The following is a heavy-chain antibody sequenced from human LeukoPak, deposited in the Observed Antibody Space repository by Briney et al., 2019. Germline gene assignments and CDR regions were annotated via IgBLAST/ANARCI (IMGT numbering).Heavy chain of an antibody. V-gene: IGHV3-30-3*01. CDR2: ISYDGSNK. D-gene: IGHD2-21*02. CDR3: ARGGDGFSPLDY. Sequence: PGGSLRLSCAASEFTFSTYAMHWVRQAPGKGLEWVAVISYDGSNKFYADSVKGRFTISRDNSKNTLYLQMNSLRAEDTAVYYCARGGDGFSPLDYWGQGTLVTVSS. CDR1: EFTFSTYA. J-gene: IGHJ4*02.